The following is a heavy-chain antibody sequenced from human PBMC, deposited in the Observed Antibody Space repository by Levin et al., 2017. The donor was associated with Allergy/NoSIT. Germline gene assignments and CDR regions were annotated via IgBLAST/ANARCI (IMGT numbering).Heavy chain of an antibody. V-gene: IGHV3-30*18. CDR1: GFTFKNYG. CDR3: AKVWGEGRPIGAYLAFDG. D-gene: IGHD3-16*01. J-gene: IGHJ5*02. CDR2: ISYNGRKK. Sequence: PGGSLRLSCEGSGFTFKNYGMHWVRQAPGGGLEWVTHISYNGRKKEYADSVEGRFTISRDNSRNTLFLEMNTLRVDDTAVYYCAKVWGEGRPIGAYLAFDGWGQGTLVTVSS.